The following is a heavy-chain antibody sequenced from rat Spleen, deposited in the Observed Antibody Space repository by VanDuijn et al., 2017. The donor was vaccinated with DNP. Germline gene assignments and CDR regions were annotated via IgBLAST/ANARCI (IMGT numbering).Heavy chain of an antibody. D-gene: IGHD1-2*01. CDR3: ARGGLYYFDY. CDR1: GFTFNVYW. J-gene: IGHJ2*01. V-gene: IGHV5-31*01. Sequence: EVKLVESGGGLVQSGRSLKLSCVASGFTFNVYWMTWIRQVPGKGLDWVASITSSGGTTYYPDSVKGRFTVSRDNAKNTLYLQMNSLRSEDTATYYCARGGLYYFDYWGQGVMVTVSS. CDR2: ITSSGGTT.